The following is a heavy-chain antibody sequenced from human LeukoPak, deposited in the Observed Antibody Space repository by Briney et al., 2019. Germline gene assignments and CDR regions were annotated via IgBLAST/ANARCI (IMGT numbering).Heavy chain of an antibody. V-gene: IGHV4-59*01. CDR3: ARASNYYGSGSYYYTLDY. CDR1: GGSISSYY. J-gene: IGHJ4*02. CDR2: IYYSGST. Sequence: PSETLSLTCTVSGGSISSYYWSWIRQPPGKGLEWIGYIYYSGSTNYNPSLKSRVTISVDTSKNQFSLKLSSVTAADTAVYYCARASNYYGSGSYYYTLDYWGQGTLVTVSS. D-gene: IGHD3-10*01.